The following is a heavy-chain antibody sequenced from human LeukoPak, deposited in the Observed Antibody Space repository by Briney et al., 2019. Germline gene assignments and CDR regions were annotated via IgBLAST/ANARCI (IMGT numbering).Heavy chain of an antibody. V-gene: IGHV1-2*02. Sequence: GASVKVSCKASGYTFTGYYMHWVRQAPGQGLEWMGWINPNSGGTNYAQKFQGRVTMTRDTSISTAYMELSSLRSDDTAVYYCAREEYSYGYTGRRGDYWGQGTLVTVSS. CDR2: INPNSGGT. CDR1: GYTFTGYY. D-gene: IGHD5-18*01. J-gene: IGHJ4*02. CDR3: AREEYSYGYTGRRGDY.